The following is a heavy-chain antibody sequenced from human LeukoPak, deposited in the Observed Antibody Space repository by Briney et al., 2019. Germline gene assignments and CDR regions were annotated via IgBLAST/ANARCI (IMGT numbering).Heavy chain of an antibody. Sequence: ASVKVSCKTSGYSFTDYYIHWMRQAPGQGLEWMGWINTKSGRTSSARKFQGRVTMTRDPSITTVYMDMAWLTSDDTAIYFCARADFIDAGPYLIGPWGQGTLVTVSS. CDR1: GYSFTDYY. CDR3: ARADFIDAGPYLIGP. V-gene: IGHV1-2*02. J-gene: IGHJ5*02. CDR2: INTKSGRT. D-gene: IGHD3-3*01.